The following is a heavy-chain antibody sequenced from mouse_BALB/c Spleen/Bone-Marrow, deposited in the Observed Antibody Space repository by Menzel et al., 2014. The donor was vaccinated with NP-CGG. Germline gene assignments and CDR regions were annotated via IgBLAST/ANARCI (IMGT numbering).Heavy chain of an antibody. Sequence: EVKLQESGAELVRPGALVRLSCKASGFNIKDYYMHWVKQRPEQGLEWIGWIDPENSNTIYDPKFQGKASITADTSSNTAYLQLSSLTSEDTAVYYCARSGYGNYGYWGQGTTLTVSS. D-gene: IGHD2-1*01. CDR3: ARSGYGNYGY. J-gene: IGHJ2*01. V-gene: IGHV14-1*02. CDR2: IDPENSNT. CDR1: GFNIKDYY.